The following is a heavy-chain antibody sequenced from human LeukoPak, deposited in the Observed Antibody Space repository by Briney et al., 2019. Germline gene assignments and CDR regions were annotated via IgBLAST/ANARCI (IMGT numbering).Heavy chain of an antibody. CDR1: GGSFSGYY. CDR2: INHSGST. D-gene: IGHD3-16*02. Sequence: SETLSLTCAVYGGSFSGYYWSWIRQPPGKGLEWIGEINHSGSTNYNPSLKSRVTISVDTSKNQFSLKLSSVTAADTAVYYCACRGSYLGPQWFDPRGQGTLVTVSS. V-gene: IGHV4-34*01. J-gene: IGHJ5*02. CDR3: ACRGSYLGPQWFDP.